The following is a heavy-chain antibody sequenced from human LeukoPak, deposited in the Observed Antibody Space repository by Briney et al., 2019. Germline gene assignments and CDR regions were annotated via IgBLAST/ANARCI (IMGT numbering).Heavy chain of an antibody. CDR2: IYYSGST. CDR1: GGSISSYY. Sequence: SETLSLTCTVSGGSISSYYWSWIRQPPGKGLEWIGYIYYSGSTNYNPSLKSRVTISVDTSKNQFSLKLSSVTAADTAVYYCARDVGGIRLLWGQGTLVTVSS. CDR3: ARDVGGIRLL. J-gene: IGHJ4*02. V-gene: IGHV4-59*01. D-gene: IGHD5-18*01.